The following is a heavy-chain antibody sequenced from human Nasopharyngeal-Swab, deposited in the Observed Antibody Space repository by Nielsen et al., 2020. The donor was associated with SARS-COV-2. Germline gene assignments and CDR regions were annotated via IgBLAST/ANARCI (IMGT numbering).Heavy chain of an antibody. Sequence: GGSLRLSCTTSGFTFDAYAMSWFRQAPGKGVEWVGFIRSKTYGGAPEYAASVKGRFTISRDGAESIAYLQMNSLETEDTGVYYCARSVGSFYGQGAFDIWGQGTMVTVSS. CDR2: IRSKTYGGAP. CDR3: ARSVGSFYGQGAFDI. CDR1: GFTFDAYA. J-gene: IGHJ3*02. V-gene: IGHV3-49*01. D-gene: IGHD1-26*01.